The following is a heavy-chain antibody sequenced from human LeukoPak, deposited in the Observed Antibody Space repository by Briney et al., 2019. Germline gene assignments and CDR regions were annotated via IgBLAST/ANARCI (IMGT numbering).Heavy chain of an antibody. CDR2: INHSGST. CDR3: ARGQVRSIAAFFDY. D-gene: IGHD6-13*01. Sequence: SETLSLTCAVYGGSFSGYYWSWIRQPPGKGLEWIGEINHSGSTNYNPSLKSRVTISVDTSKNQFSLKLSSVTAADTAVYYCARGQVRSIAAFFDYWGQGTLVTVSS. V-gene: IGHV4-34*01. CDR1: GGSFSGYY. J-gene: IGHJ4*02.